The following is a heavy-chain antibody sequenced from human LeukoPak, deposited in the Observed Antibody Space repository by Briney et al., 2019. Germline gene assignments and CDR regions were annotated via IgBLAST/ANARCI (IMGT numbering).Heavy chain of an antibody. CDR1: GFAFNFYA. D-gene: IGHD6-19*01. CDR3: AKPISGVLAVSADWFVP. J-gene: IGHJ5*02. CDR2: INANGINT. Sequence: GGSLRLSCAASGFAFNFYAMSWVRQAPGKGLQWVSPINANGINTYYAHSVRGGSTIPRDNPKDTLYLQLNSLRAEDTAIYFCAKPISGVLAVSADWFVPWGQGTLVIVSS. V-gene: IGHV3-23*01.